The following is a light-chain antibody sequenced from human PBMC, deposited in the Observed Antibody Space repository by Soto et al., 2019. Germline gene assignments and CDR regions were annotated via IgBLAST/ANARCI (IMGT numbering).Light chain of an antibody. CDR1: SSNIGANHD. CDR3: QSYDSSLGYV. CDR2: DNT. V-gene: IGLV1-40*01. J-gene: IGLJ1*01. Sequence: QSVLTQPPSVSGAPGQRVTISCTGSSSNIGANHDVHWYQQLPGTAPKLLIYDNTNRPSGVPDRLSGSKSGTSASLAIPGLQAEDEADDYCQSYDSSLGYVFGTGTKLTVL.